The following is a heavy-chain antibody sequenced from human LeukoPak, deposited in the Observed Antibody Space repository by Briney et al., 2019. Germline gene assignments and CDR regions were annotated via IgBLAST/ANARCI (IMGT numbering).Heavy chain of an antibody. J-gene: IGHJ4*02. Sequence: GESLKISCKGSGYSFTSYWIGWVRQMPGKGLEGMGMIYPGYSDTRYSPSFQGQVTHSADKSISTAYPHWSSLKASDTAMYYCARPRINYYDSSGYPSYSDYWGQGTLVTVSS. D-gene: IGHD3-22*01. CDR2: IYPGYSDT. CDR3: ARPRINYYDSSGYPSYSDY. V-gene: IGHV5-51*01. CDR1: GYSFTSYW.